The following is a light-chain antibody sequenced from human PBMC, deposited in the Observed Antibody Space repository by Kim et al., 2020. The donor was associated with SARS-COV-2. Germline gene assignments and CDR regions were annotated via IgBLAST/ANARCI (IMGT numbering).Light chain of an antibody. CDR1: QSVSSST. Sequence: EIVLTQSPGTLSLSPGERATLSCRASQSVSSSTLAWYQQKRGQGTRLLIYGASTSATGIPDRVSGSGSGTDFTLTITRLEPADFAVYYCQQYGSSPTFGQGTRLEIK. J-gene: IGKJ5*01. CDR2: GAS. V-gene: IGKV3-20*01. CDR3: QQYGSSPT.